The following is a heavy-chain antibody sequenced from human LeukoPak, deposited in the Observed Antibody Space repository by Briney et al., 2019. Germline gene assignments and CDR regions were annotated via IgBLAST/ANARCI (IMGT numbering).Heavy chain of an antibody. CDR3: AREGGYGGNSPAYYFDY. CDR1: GGTFSSYA. Sequence: VASVTVSCTASGGTFSSYAISWVRQAPGQGLEWMGGIIPIFGTANYAQKFQGRVTITADESTSTAYMELSSLRSEDTAVYYCAREGGYGGNSPAYYFDYWGQGTLVTVSS. D-gene: IGHD4-23*01. CDR2: IIPIFGTA. J-gene: IGHJ4*02. V-gene: IGHV1-69*13.